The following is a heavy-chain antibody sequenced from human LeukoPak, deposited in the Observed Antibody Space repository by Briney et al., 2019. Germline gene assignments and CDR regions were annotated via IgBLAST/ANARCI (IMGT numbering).Heavy chain of an antibody. CDR3: AKDAGSKHGYAPYFDY. J-gene: IGHJ4*02. V-gene: IGHV3-23*01. Sequence: GGSLGLSCAASGFTFSTYAMTWVRQAPGKGLECVSAISGSGARTYYADSVKGRFTISRDNSKNTLYLQMSSLRAEDTAVYYCAKDAGSKHGYAPYFDYWGQGTLVTVSS. CDR1: GFTFSTYA. CDR2: ISGSGART. D-gene: IGHD5-18*01.